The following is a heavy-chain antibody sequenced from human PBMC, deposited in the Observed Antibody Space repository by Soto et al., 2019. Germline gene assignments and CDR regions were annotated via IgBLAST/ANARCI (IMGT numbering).Heavy chain of an antibody. CDR1: GFTFSSYG. Sequence: GGSLRLSCAASGFTFSSYGMHWVRQAPGKGLEWVAVISYDGSNKYYADSVKGRFTISRDNSKNTLYLQMNSLRAEDTAVYYCAKDLTYTRYFDYWGQGTPVTVSS. J-gene: IGHJ4*02. D-gene: IGHD2-2*02. CDR3: AKDLTYTRYFDY. CDR2: ISYDGSNK. V-gene: IGHV3-30*18.